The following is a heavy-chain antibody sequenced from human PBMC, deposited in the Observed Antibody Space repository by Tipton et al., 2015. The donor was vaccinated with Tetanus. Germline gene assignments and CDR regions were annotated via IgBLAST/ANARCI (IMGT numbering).Heavy chain of an antibody. J-gene: IGHJ4*02. Sequence: LRLSCTVSGDSISRSSSYWGWIRQPPGRRLEWIGSISYSGITYYNPSLKSRVTMSGDTSPTHFSLRLTSVTAADAAVYYCARHWFELRGFDYWGQGALVTVSS. V-gene: IGHV4-39*01. D-gene: IGHD1-7*01. CDR2: ISYSGIT. CDR3: ARHWFELRGFDY. CDR1: GDSISRSSSY.